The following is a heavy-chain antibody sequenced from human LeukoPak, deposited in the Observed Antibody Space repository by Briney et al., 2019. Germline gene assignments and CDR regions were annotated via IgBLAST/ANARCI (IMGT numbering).Heavy chain of an antibody. V-gene: IGHV3-30*18. CDR3: SKEHGDRGNYYYGMNV. CDR1: GFTFSSYG. D-gene: IGHD4-17*01. J-gene: IGHJ6*02. Sequence: GGSLRLSCAASGFTFSSYGMHWVRQAPGKGLEWVAVISYDGSDKYYADSVKGRFTISGDNPKNTMYLQMNSLRVEDTAVYYCSKEHGDRGNYYYGMNVWGQGTTVTVSS. CDR2: ISYDGSDK.